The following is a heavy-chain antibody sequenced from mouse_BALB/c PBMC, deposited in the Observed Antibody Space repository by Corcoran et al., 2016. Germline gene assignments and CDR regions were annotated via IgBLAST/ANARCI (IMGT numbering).Heavy chain of an antibody. CDR2: INHSGST. J-gene: IGHJ1*01. V-gene: IGHV3S1*01. CDR1: GGSFSGYY. D-gene: IGHD1-1*01. Sequence: VQLQQWGAGLLKPSETLSLTCAVYGGSFSGYYWSWIRQPPGKGLEWIGEINHSGSTNYNPSLKSRVTISVDTSKNQFSLKLSSVTAADTAVYYCARTNYYDSSGPYFDIWGQGTMVTVSS. CDR3: ARTNYYDSSGPYFDI.